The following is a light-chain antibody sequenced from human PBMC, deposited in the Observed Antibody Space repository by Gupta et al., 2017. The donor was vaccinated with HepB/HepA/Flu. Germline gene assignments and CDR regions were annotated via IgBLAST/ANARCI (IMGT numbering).Light chain of an antibody. CDR1: SSDVGYYNY. Sequence: QSALTQPASVSGSPGQSITISCTGTSSDVGYYNYVSWYQQHPGKAPTLMIYDVDNRPSGVSNRCAGSKSGNTAFPTIAGLQAEDDAYYYCSSYTSSSTVLFGGGTELTVL. CDR2: DVD. V-gene: IGLV2-14*03. J-gene: IGLJ2*01. CDR3: SSYTSSSTVL.